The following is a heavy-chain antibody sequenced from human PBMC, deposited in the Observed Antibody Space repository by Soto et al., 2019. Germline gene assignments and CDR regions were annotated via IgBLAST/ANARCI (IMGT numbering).Heavy chain of an antibody. CDR1: QFTLSSYA. V-gene: IGHV3-23*01. Sequence: GSLRLSCAASQFTLSSYAMHWVRQASGKGLEWVSIISGSGTVTFYADSVKGRFSISRDSSKNTLSLQMNSLRAEDTAVYYCAKHSSGSYRPFDHWGQGALVTVSS. CDR2: ISGSGTVT. D-gene: IGHD3-22*01. J-gene: IGHJ4*02. CDR3: AKHSSGSYRPFDH.